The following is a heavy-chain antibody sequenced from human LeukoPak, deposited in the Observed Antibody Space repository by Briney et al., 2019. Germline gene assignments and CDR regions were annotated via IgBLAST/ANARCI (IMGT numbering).Heavy chain of an antibody. CDR2: IYYSGST. J-gene: IGHJ6*03. CDR1: GGSISSYY. V-gene: IGHV4-59*01. D-gene: IGHD3-3*01. Sequence: PSETLSLTCTVSGGSISSYYWSWIRQPPGKGLEWIGYIYYSGSTNYNPSLKSRVTISVDTSKNQFSLKLSSVTAADTAVYYCARDSGRRIPYYDFWSGYYRNNYYYYYMDVWGKGTTVTVSS. CDR3: ARDSGRRIPYYDFWSGYYRNNYYYYYMDV.